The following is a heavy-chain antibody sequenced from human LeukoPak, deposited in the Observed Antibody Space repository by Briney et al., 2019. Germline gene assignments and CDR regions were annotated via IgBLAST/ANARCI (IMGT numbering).Heavy chain of an antibody. Sequence: SVKVSCKASGYTFTSYGISWVRQAPGQGLEWMGGIIPILGTANYAQKFQGRVTITADESTSTAYMELSSLRSEDTAVYYCARADGDYYGSGSYLNWGQGTLVTVSS. CDR2: IIPILGTA. D-gene: IGHD3-10*01. V-gene: IGHV1-69*13. J-gene: IGHJ4*02. CDR3: ARADGDYYGSGSYLN. CDR1: GYTFTSYG.